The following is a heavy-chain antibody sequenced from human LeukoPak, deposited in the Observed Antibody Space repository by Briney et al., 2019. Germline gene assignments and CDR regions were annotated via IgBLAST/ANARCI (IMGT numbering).Heavy chain of an antibody. CDR3: AKTGIVGATNWYFDL. J-gene: IGHJ2*01. Sequence: GGSLRLSCAASGFTFSSYSMNWVRQAPGKGLEWVSSISSSSSYIYYADSVKGRFTISRDNSNNTLFLQMTSLRADDTAVYYCAKTGIVGATNWYFDLWGRGTLVSVSS. CDR1: GFTFSSYS. D-gene: IGHD1-26*01. V-gene: IGHV3-21*04. CDR2: ISSSSSYI.